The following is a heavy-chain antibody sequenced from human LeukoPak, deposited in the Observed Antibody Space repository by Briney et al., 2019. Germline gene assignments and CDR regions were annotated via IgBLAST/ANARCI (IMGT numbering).Heavy chain of an antibody. CDR1: GGSISSHY. Sequence: SETLSLTCSVSGGSISSHYWSWIRQSPGKGLEWIGYVYYTGSTNYNPSLESRVTMSVDTSKKQFSLKLTSMTAADMAIYYCARSYGGSYYDLWFDPWGEGTRVTVSS. D-gene: IGHD1-26*01. V-gene: IGHV4-59*11. CDR3: ARSYGGSYYDLWFDP. CDR2: VYYTGST. J-gene: IGHJ5*02.